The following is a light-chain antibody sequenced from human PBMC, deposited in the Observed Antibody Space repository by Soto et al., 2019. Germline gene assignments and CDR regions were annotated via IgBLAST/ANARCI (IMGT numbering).Light chain of an antibody. J-gene: IGLJ2*01. CDR3: SSYTSSSSVA. CDR2: EVS. CDR1: SSDVGGYNY. V-gene: IGLV2-14*01. Sequence: QSALTQPASVSGSPGQSITISCTGTSSDVGGYNYVSWYQQHPGKAPKLMIYEVSNRPSGVSNRFSGSKSGNAASLTISGLQAEDEAHYYCSSYTSSSSVAFGGGTQLTVL.